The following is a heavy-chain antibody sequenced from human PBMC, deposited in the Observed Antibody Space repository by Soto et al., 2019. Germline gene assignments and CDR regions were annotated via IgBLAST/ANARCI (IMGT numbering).Heavy chain of an antibody. CDR2: VYYRGRS. CDR1: GGSVTNSSYY. Sequence: NPSDTLSLTCTVSGGSVTNSSYYWGWIRQSPGKGLEWIGSVYYRGRSYSKSSVKSRVTISVDTSKNRFSLSLNSVTASDTAVYFCVSQRTTVPTQAYFDYWGPGALVTVSS. V-gene: IGHV4-39*01. CDR3: VSQRTTVPTQAYFDY. D-gene: IGHD4-17*01. J-gene: IGHJ4*02.